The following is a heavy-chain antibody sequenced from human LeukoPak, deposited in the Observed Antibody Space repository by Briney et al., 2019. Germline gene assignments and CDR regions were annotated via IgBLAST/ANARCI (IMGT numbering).Heavy chain of an antibody. J-gene: IGHJ6*03. CDR3: ARVGYCSSTSCYRYYYYMDV. CDR2: ISGSGGST. Sequence: GGSLRLSCAASGFTFSSYAMSWVRQAPGKGLEWVSAISGSGGSTYYADSVKGRFTISRDNAKNSLYLQMNSLRAEDTALYYCARVGYCSSTSCYRYYYYMDVWGKGTTVTVSS. CDR1: GFTFSSYA. V-gene: IGHV3-23*01. D-gene: IGHD2-2*02.